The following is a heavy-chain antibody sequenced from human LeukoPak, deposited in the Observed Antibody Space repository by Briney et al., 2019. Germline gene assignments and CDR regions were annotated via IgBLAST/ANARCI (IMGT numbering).Heavy chain of an antibody. CDR2: ISSSSSYI. J-gene: IGHJ6*03. Sequence: PGGSLRLSCAASGFTFSSYSMNWVRQAPGKGLEWVSSISSSSSYIYYADSVKGRFTISRDNAKNSLYLQMNSLRAEDTAVYYCAVHCSSTSCPNYYYYYYMDVWGKGTTVTVSS. CDR3: AVHCSSTSCPNYYYYYYMDV. CDR1: GFTFSSYS. V-gene: IGHV3-21*01. D-gene: IGHD2-2*01.